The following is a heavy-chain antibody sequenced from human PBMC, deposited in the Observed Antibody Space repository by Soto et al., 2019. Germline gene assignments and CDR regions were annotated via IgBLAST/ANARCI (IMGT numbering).Heavy chain of an antibody. Sequence: GGSLRLSCAASGFTVRSNDMSWVRQAPGKGLEWVSVIYSGGSTYYADSVKGRFTISRDNSKNTLYLQMNSLRAEDTAVYYCARDGHDYSYYYYYMDVWGKGTTVTVSS. D-gene: IGHD4-4*01. CDR1: GFTVRSND. V-gene: IGHV3-66*01. J-gene: IGHJ6*03. CDR3: ARDGHDYSYYYYYMDV. CDR2: IYSGGST.